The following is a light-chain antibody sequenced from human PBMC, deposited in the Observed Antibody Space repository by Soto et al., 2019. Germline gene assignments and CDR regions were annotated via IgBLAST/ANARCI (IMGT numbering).Light chain of an antibody. J-gene: IGKJ1*01. CDR2: RAS. CDR3: QQYNTDSGT. Sequence: DIQMTQSPSTLSGSVGDRVTITCRASQYISTWLAWYQQKPGKAPKLLIYRASNLESGVPSRFSGSGSGTEFTLTISSLQPDDFATYYCQQYNTDSGTFGQGTKVDIK. V-gene: IGKV1-5*03. CDR1: QYISTW.